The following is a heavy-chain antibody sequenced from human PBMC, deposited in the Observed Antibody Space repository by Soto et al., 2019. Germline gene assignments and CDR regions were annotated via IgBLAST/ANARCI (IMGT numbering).Heavy chain of an antibody. V-gene: IGHV3-30-3*01. Sequence: GGSLRLPCAASGFTFSNSAMHWVRQAPGKGLEWVAVISYDGSNKYYADSVKGRFTISRDNSKNTLYLQMSSLRAEDTAVYYCTRDQPEMAFDYWGQGTLVTVSS. CDR2: ISYDGSNK. J-gene: IGHJ4*02. CDR1: GFTFSNSA. CDR3: TRDQPEMAFDY.